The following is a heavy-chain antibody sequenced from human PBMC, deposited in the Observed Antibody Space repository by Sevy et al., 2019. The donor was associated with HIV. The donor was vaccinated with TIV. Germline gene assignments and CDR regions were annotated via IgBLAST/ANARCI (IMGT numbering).Heavy chain of an antibody. CDR1: GGSISSYY. CDR2: IYTSGST. J-gene: IGHJ6*03. D-gene: IGHD3-10*01. V-gene: IGHV4-4*07. CDR3: VRAVITMVRGVMGGLDYYYMDV. Sequence: SETLSLTCTVSGGSISSYYWSWIRQPAGKGLEWIGRIYTSGSTNYNPSLKSRVTMSVDTSKDQFSLKLSSVTGADTAVYYCVRAVITMVRGVMGGLDYYYMDVWGKGTTVTVSS.